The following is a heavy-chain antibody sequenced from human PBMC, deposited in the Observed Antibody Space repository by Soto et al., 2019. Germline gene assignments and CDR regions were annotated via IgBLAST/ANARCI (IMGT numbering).Heavy chain of an antibody. Sequence: WIWIRQHPGKGLEWIGYIYYSGSTYYNPSLKSRVTISVDTSKNQFSLKLSSVTAADTAVYYCARGGVEAYCGGDCYLDYWGQGTLVTVSS. V-gene: IGHV4-31*02. CDR2: IYYSGST. D-gene: IGHD2-21*01. CDR3: ARGGVEAYCGGDCYLDY. J-gene: IGHJ4*02.